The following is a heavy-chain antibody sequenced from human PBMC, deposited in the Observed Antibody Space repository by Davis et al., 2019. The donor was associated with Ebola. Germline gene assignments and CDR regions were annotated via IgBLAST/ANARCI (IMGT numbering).Heavy chain of an antibody. CDR3: TSSYASSSGDY. D-gene: IGHD6-6*01. Sequence: GESLKISCAASGFTFTSYSMNWVRQASGKGLEWVGRIRSKANSYATAYAASVKGRFTISRDDSKNTAYLQMNSLKTEDTAVYYCTSSYASSSGDYWSQGTLVTVSS. J-gene: IGHJ4*02. V-gene: IGHV3-73*01. CDR1: GFTFTSYS. CDR2: IRSKANSYAT.